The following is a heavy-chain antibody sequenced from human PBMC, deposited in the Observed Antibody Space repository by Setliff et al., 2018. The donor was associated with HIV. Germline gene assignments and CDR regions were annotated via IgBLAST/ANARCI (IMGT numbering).Heavy chain of an antibody. CDR2: IHTSGRT. CDR1: GISINSGTYYTYY. J-gene: IGHJ5*02. D-gene: IGHD6-13*01. V-gene: IGHV4-61*09. Sequence: SETLSLTCAVSGISINSGTYYTYYWTWIRQPAGKGLEWIGHIHTSGRTTYNPSLRSRVNISVDTSKNQFSLKVSSVNAPDTAVYFCAREDGEYTSSPRWFDPWGQGTQVTVAS. CDR3: AREDGEYTSSPRWFDP.